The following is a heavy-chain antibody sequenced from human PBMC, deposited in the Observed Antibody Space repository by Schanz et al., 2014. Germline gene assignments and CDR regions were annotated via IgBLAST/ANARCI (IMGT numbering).Heavy chain of an antibody. Sequence: EVQLVESGGGLIQPGGSLRLSCAVSGFTVSSNYMSWVRQAPGKGLEWVSTVYMSAASTRYADSVKGRFIISRDNSKNALYLQMNSLRAEDTAVYYCARRITGTHHNPYYHGMDVWGQGPTVTVSS. CDR1: GFTVSSNY. J-gene: IGHJ6*02. CDR2: VYMSAAST. D-gene: IGHD1-20*01. V-gene: IGHV3-53*01. CDR3: ARRITGTHHNPYYHGMDV.